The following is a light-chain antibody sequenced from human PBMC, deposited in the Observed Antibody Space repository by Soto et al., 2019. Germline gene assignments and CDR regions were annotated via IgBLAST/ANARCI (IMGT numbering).Light chain of an antibody. CDR1: QTVSGDY. J-gene: IGKJ4*01. CDR3: QQYGGSPLVT. Sequence: EIVLTQSPGTLSLSPGERATLSCRASQTVSGDYVAWYQQKPGQTPRLLIYDASIRATGIPDRFNGSGSGTDFTLTISRLEPEDFAMYYCQQYGGSPLVTFGGGTKVEIK. V-gene: IGKV3-20*01. CDR2: DAS.